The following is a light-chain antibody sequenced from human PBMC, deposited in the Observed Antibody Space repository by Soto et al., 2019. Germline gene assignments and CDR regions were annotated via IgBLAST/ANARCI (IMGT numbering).Light chain of an antibody. Sequence: EIVLTQSPGTLSLSPGERATLSCRASQSVSSNYLAWYQQKPGQAPRLLIYGASSRATGIPDRFSGNGSGTDFTLTISRLEPEDFAVYYCQQYGSTPQPFGQGTKVDIK. J-gene: IGKJ1*01. CDR1: QSVSSNY. CDR3: QQYGSTPQP. V-gene: IGKV3-20*01. CDR2: GAS.